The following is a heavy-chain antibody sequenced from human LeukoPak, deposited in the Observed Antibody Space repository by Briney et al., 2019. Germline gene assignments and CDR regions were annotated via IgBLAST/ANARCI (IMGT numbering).Heavy chain of an antibody. Sequence: GALRLSCAASGFTLSNYDMHWVRQVIGKGLEWVSGIGTAGDTYYGGSVKGRFSSSRENAKNSLYLQMNSLRAEDTAVYYCARDCSSTTCLDFWGQGTLVTVSS. V-gene: IGHV3-13*01. D-gene: IGHD2-2*01. CDR2: IGTAGDT. CDR3: ARDCSSTTCLDF. CDR1: GFTLSNYD. J-gene: IGHJ4*02.